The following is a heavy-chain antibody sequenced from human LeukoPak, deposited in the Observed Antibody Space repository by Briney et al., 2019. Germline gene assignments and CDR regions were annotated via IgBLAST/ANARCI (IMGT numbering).Heavy chain of an antibody. V-gene: IGHV1-2*02. CDR1: GYTFTAYY. Sequence: GASVKVSCKAAGYTFTAYYMHWVRQSPGQGLEWMGGINPNIGGTNYAQKYQPRVTMTRYTSTSTTYMELSRLRSGDTAVHPCATAGGSSGDYWGQGTLVTVSS. CDR2: INPNIGGT. J-gene: IGHJ4*02. D-gene: IGHD6-13*01. CDR3: ATAGGSSGDY.